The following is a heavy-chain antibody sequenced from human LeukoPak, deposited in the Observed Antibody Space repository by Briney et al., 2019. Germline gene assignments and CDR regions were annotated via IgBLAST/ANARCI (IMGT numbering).Heavy chain of an antibody. J-gene: IGHJ4*02. CDR3: ARDLLIAVAGFFDY. CDR2: ISAYNGNT. V-gene: IGHV1-18*04. D-gene: IGHD6-19*01. CDR1: AYTFTGYY. Sequence: ASVKVSCKASAYTFTGYYMHWVRQAPGQGLEWMGWISAYNGNTNYAQKLQGRVTMTTDTSTSTAYMELRSLRSDDTAVYYCARDLLIAVAGFFDYWGQGTLVTVSS.